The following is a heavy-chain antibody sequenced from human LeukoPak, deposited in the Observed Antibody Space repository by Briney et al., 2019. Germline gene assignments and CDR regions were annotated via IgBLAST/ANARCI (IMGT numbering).Heavy chain of an antibody. V-gene: IGHV4-34*01. CDR3: ARAPSIAVAGNYYFDY. D-gene: IGHD6-19*01. CDR1: GGSLSDYY. CDR2: INHSGST. Sequence: SETLSLTCGVYGGSLSDYYWSWIRQPPGKGLEWIGEINHSGSTNYNPSLKSRVTISVDKSKNQFSLKLSSVTAADTAVYYCARAPSIAVAGNYYFDYWGQGTLVTVSS. J-gene: IGHJ4*02.